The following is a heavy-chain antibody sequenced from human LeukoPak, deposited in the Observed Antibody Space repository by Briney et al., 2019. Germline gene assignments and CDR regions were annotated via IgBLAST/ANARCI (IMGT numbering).Heavy chain of an antibody. CDR1: GFAFSSYG. V-gene: IGHV3-30*18. CDR3: AKDMSSWEPIYGMDV. J-gene: IGHJ6*02. Sequence: GGSLRLSCAASGFAFSSYGMHWVRQAPGKGLEWVAVISYDGSNKYYADSVKGRFTISRDNSKNTPYLQMNSLRPEDTAVYYCAKDMSSWEPIYGMDVWGQGTTVIVSS. CDR2: ISYDGSNK. D-gene: IGHD1-26*01.